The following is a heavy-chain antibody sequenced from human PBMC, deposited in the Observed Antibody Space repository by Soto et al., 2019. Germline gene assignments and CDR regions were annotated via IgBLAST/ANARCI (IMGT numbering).Heavy chain of an antibody. Sequence: QVQLVESGGGVVQPGRSLRLSCAASGFTFSSYGMHWVRQAPGKGLEWVAVISYDGSNKYYADSVKGRFTISGDNSKNTLYLQMNSLRAEDTAVYYCAKGSRLDYWGQGTLVTVSS. CDR3: AKGSRLDY. D-gene: IGHD6-13*01. CDR2: ISYDGSNK. CDR1: GFTFSSYG. V-gene: IGHV3-30*18. J-gene: IGHJ4*02.